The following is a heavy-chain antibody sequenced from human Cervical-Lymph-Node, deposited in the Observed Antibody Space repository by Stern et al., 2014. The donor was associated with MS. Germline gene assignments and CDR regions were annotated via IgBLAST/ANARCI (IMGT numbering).Heavy chain of an antibody. CDR2: IFYTGST. D-gene: IGHD6-19*01. CDR3: ARGAGVFDS. CDR1: GGSIGRSSYY. V-gene: IGHV4-39*02. Sequence: QLQLQESGPGLVKPSETLSLTCTVSGGSIGRSSYYWGWIRQPPGKGLEWIGNIFYTGSTFYDPSLKSRVTISVDTSNNHFSLRLTLVTAADTAVYYCARGAGVFDSWGQGTLVTVSP. J-gene: IGHJ4*02.